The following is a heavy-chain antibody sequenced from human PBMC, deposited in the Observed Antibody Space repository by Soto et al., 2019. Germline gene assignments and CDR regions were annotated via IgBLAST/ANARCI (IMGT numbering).Heavy chain of an antibody. D-gene: IGHD5-12*01. V-gene: IGHV1-69*02. J-gene: IGHJ5*02. CDR3: ARGYSGYGWFDP. CDR1: GGTFSSYT. Sequence: QVQLVQSGAEVKQPGSSVKVSCKASGGTFSSYTISWVRQAPGQGLEWMGRIIPILGIANYAQKFQGRVTITADKSTSTAYMELSSLRSEDTAVYYCARGYSGYGWFDPWGQGTLVTVSS. CDR2: IIPILGIA.